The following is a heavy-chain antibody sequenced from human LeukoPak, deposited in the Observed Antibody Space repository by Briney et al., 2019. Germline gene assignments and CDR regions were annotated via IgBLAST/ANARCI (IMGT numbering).Heavy chain of an antibody. J-gene: IGHJ4*02. CDR1: GFTFSSYW. V-gene: IGHV3-74*01. CDR3: ARVAGGTLDY. Sequence: GGSLRLSCAASGFTFSSYWMHWVRQAPGKGLGWVSRINSDGSSTSYADSVKGRFTISRDNAKNTLYLQMNSLRAEDTAVYYCARVAGGTLDYWGQGTLVTVSS. D-gene: IGHD4-23*01. CDR2: INSDGSST.